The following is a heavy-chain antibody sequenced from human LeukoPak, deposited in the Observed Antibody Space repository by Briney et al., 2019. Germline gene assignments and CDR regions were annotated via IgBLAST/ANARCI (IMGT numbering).Heavy chain of an antibody. Sequence: PSETLSLTCTVSDGSITNYDWSGVRQPPGKGLEFIGHVHYSGTANYNPSLRSRVTISIDTSKKHFFLKLKSVTAADTAVYYCARGYRDFRVEGRYFHSWGQGTLVTVSS. CDR3: ARGYRDFRVEGRYFHS. CDR1: DGSITNYD. V-gene: IGHV4-59*01. D-gene: IGHD4-17*01. CDR2: VHYSGTA. J-gene: IGHJ4*02.